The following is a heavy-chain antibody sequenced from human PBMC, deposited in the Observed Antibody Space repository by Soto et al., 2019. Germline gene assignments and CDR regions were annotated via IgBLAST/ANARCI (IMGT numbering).Heavy chain of an antibody. V-gene: IGHV3-53*04. CDR1: GFTVSSDY. CDR2: IYSGGST. J-gene: IGHJ4*02. D-gene: IGHD3-10*01. CDR3: ARGAPSYGSGSYYSPYFDY. Sequence: GGSLRLSCAASGFTVSSDYMSWVRQAPGKGLEWVSVIYSGGSTYYADSVKGRFTISRHNSKNTLYLQMNSLRAEDTAVYYCARGAPSYGSGSYYSPYFDYWGQGTLVTVSS.